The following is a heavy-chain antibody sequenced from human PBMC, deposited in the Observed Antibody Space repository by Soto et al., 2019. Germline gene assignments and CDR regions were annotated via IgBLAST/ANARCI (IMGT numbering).Heavy chain of an antibody. Sequence: EVQLVESGGGLIQPGGSLSLSCAASGVTVSSDYMSWVRQAPGEGLEWVSVIYRGGSTYYADSVKGRFTISRDNSKNTPYLQMNSLSAEDKAVYYCARGGGAYCGGDCYRAFDHWGRGTLVTVSP. CDR3: ARGGGAYCGGDCYRAFDH. V-gene: IGHV3-53*01. D-gene: IGHD2-21*02. J-gene: IGHJ4*02. CDR1: GVTVSSDY. CDR2: IYRGGST.